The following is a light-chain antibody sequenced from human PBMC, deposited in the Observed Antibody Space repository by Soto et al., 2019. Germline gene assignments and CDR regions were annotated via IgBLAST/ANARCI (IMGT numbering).Light chain of an antibody. J-gene: IGLJ3*02. CDR3: SSYTSSSTSGVM. Sequence: QSALTQPASMSGSPGQSITISCTGTSSDIGGYNFISWYQHHPGKSPQLMIYDVSYRPSGVSNRFSGSKSGNTASLTISGLRAEDEADYYCSSYTSSSTSGVMFGGGTQLTVL. V-gene: IGLV2-14*03. CDR1: SSDIGGYNF. CDR2: DVS.